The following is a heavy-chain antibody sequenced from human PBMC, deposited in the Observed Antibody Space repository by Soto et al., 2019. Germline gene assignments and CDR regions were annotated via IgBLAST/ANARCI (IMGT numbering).Heavy chain of an antibody. Sequence: GGSLRLSCAASGFTVSSNYMSWVRQAPGKGLEWVSVIYSGGSTYYADSVKGRFTISRDNSKNTLYLQMNSLRAEDTAVYYCAARSTTVAGLFDYWGQGTLVTVSS. D-gene: IGHD6-19*01. CDR1: GFTVSSNY. CDR2: IYSGGST. CDR3: AARSTTVAGLFDY. V-gene: IGHV3-53*01. J-gene: IGHJ4*02.